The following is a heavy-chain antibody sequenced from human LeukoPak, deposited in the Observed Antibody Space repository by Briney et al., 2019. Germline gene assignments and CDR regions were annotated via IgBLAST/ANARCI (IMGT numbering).Heavy chain of an antibody. CDR3: ARVPSPLTGYFDC. D-gene: IGHD3-9*01. CDR1: GFTFSSYA. J-gene: IGHJ4*02. CDR2: ISYDGSNK. V-gene: IGHV3-30-3*01. Sequence: GGSLRLSCAASGFTFSSYAMHRVRQAPGKGLEWVAVISYDGSNKYYADSVKGRFTISRDNSKNTLYLQMNSLRAEDTAVYYCARVPSPLTGYFDCWGQGTLVTVSS.